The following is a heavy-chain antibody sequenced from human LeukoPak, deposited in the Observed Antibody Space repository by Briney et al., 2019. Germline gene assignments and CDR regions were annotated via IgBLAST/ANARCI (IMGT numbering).Heavy chain of an antibody. J-gene: IGHJ4*02. V-gene: IGHV3-66*02. D-gene: IGHD6-13*01. CDR2: IYSGGDT. Sequence: GGSLRLSCAASGFTVSSNYMNWVRQAPGKGLEWVSIIYSGGDTYYADSVKGRFTISRDNSKDTLYLQMNNLRADDTAVYYCTRGPGSTWYSDYWGQGTLVTVSS. CDR3: TRGPGSTWYSDY. CDR1: GFTVSSNY.